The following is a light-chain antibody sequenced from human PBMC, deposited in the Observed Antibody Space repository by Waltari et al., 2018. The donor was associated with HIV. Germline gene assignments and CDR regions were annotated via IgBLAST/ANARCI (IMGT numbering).Light chain of an antibody. V-gene: IGLV2-8*01. J-gene: IGLJ2*01. CDR2: EVS. CDR1: SSDVGGYNY. Sequence: QSALTQPPSASGSPGQSVTISCTGTSSDVGGYNYVSWYQQHPGKAPKLMIYEVSKRPAGVPYRFSGSGSGNTASLTVSGLQAEDEADYYCSSYTGSDNLVFGGGTKLTVL. CDR3: SSYTGSDNLV.